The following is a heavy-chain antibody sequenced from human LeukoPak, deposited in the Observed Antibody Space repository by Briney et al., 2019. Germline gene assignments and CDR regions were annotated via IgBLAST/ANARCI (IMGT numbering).Heavy chain of an antibody. CDR1: GYTFTDYY. V-gene: IGHV1-69-2*01. CDR2: VDPEDGET. CDR3: ATGKGSYDFWSGYYLGY. D-gene: IGHD3-3*01. J-gene: IGHJ4*02. Sequence: ASVKVSCKVSGYTFTDYYMHWVQQAPGKGLEWMGLVDPEDGETIYAEKFQGRVTITADTSTDTAYMELSSLRSEDTAVYYCATGKGSYDFWSGYYLGYWGQGTLVTVPS.